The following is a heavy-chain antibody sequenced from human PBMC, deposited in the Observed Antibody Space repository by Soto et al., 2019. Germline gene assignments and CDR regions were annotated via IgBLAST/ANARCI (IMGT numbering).Heavy chain of an antibody. CDR2: INHSGST. V-gene: IGHV4-34*01. Sequence: SETLSLTCAVYGGSFSGYYWSWIRQPPGKGLEWIGEINHSGSTNYNPSLKSRVTISVXTXXXXLXLXLXXXTAAXTAVYYCARVHPLYGGHYFDYWGQGTLVTVSS. J-gene: IGHJ4*02. D-gene: IGHD2-2*02. CDR1: GGSFSGYY. CDR3: ARVHPLYGGHYFDY.